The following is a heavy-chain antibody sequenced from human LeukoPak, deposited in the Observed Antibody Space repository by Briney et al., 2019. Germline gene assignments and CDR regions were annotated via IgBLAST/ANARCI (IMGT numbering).Heavy chain of an antibody. CDR1: GLTFSSHS. CDR2: IRGSGGST. D-gene: IGHD6-13*01. J-gene: IGHJ4*02. V-gene: IGHV3-23*01. CDR3: AKDAARLVRQGYFDY. Sequence: GGSLRLSCAVSGLTFSSHSMNWVRQAPGKGLEWVSTIRGSGGSTYYADSVKGRFTISRDNSKNTLYLQMNSLRAEDTALYYCAKDAARLVRQGYFDYWGQGTLLTVSS.